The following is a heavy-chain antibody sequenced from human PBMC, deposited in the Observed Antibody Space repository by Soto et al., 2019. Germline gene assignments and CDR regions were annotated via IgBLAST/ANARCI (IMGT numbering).Heavy chain of an antibody. J-gene: IGHJ6*03. D-gene: IGHD3-3*01. V-gene: IGHV1-2*04. CDR2: INPNSGGT. Sequence: ASVKVSCKASGYTFTGYYMHWVRQAPGQGLEWMGWINPNSGGTNYAQKFQGWVTMTRDTSISTAYMELSRLRSDDTAVYYCARGGPVKPLFYYDFWSGYRYYYYMDVWGKGTTVTVSS. CDR1: GYTFTGYY. CDR3: ARGGPVKPLFYYDFWSGYRYYYYMDV.